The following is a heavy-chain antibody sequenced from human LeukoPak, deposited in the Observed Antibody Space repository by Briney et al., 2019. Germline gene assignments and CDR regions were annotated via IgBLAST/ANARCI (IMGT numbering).Heavy chain of an antibody. CDR1: GGSYSGYY. V-gene: IGHV4-34*01. Sequence: SETLSLTCAVYGGSYSGYYWSWIRQPPGKGLEWIGEINHSGSTNYNPSLKSRVTISVDTSKNQFSLKLSSVTAADTAVYYCAREDTTGLTDFWGQGTLVTVSS. CDR3: AREDTTGLTDF. CDR2: INHSGST. D-gene: IGHD1-1*01. J-gene: IGHJ4*02.